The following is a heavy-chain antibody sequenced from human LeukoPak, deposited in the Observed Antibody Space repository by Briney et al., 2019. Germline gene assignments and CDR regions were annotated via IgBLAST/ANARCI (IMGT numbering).Heavy chain of an antibody. D-gene: IGHD1-14*01. CDR1: GFTFSSFA. CDR3: AKDRSNTPTEAFDH. V-gene: IGHV3-23*01. J-gene: IGHJ4*02. CDR2: ISATSDST. Sequence: GGSLRLSCAASGFTFSSFAMSWVRRAPGEGLEWLSAISATSDSTYYADSVKGRFTISRDNSKNTLYLQINSLRADDTAVYYCAKDRSNTPTEAFDHWGQGTLVTVSS.